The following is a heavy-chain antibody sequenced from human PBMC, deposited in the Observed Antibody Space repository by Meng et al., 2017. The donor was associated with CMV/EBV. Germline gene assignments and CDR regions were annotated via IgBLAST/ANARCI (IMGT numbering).Heavy chain of an antibody. CDR1: GFTFSNAW. D-gene: IGHD3-22*01. Sequence: GESLKISCAASGFTFSNAWMSWVRQAPGKGLEWVGRIKSKTDGGTTDNAAPVKGRFTISRDDSKNTLYLQMNSLKTEDTAVYYCTTEASYYDSSGYYQGEDYFDYWGQGTLVTVSS. V-gene: IGHV3-15*01. CDR3: TTEASYYDSSGYYQGEDYFDY. J-gene: IGHJ4*02. CDR2: IKSKTDGGTT.